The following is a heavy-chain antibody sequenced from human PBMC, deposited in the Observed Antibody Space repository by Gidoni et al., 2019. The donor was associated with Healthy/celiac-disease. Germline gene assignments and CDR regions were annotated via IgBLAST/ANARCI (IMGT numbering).Heavy chain of an antibody. D-gene: IGHD3-3*01. Sequence: EVQLVESGGGSVQTGGSLGLSCAASGFTFSRYSMNWVRQAPGKGLEWVSYISNSSSTIYYADSEKGLFTISRDNANNSLYLQMNSLRDEDTAVYYCARDYIYDFWSGYFDYWGQGTLVTVSS. CDR2: ISNSSSTI. V-gene: IGHV3-48*02. CDR1: GFTFSRYS. CDR3: ARDYIYDFWSGYFDY. J-gene: IGHJ4*02.